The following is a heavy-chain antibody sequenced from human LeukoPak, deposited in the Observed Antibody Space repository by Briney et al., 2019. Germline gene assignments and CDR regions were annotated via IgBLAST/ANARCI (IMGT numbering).Heavy chain of an antibody. CDR2: VLHSGST. Sequence: PSGTLSLTCSVSGDSISTNEWWSWVRQPPGKGLEWIGEVLHSGSTNYNPSLKSRVTISIDKSKNQFSLEVTSVTAADTAIYYCARDLAVAGTNYFDFWGQGVLVTVSS. D-gene: IGHD6-19*01. V-gene: IGHV4-4*02. J-gene: IGHJ4*02. CDR1: GDSISTNEW. CDR3: ARDLAVAGTNYFDF.